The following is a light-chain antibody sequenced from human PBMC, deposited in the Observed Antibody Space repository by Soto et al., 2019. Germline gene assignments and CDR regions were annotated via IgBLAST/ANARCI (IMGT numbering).Light chain of an antibody. J-gene: IGLJ2*01. Sequence: QSALTQPASVSGSPGQSITISCTGTSSDVGAYNYVSWYQQRPGKAPKLMINHVTNRPSGVSNRFSGSKSGSTASLTISGLQAEDEADYYCSSYTNSNTVLFGGGTKLTVL. CDR2: HVT. CDR3: SSYTNSNTVL. CDR1: SSDVGAYNY. V-gene: IGLV2-14*03.